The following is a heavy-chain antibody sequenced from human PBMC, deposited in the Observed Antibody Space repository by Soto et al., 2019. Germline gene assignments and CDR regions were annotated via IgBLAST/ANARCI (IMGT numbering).Heavy chain of an antibody. J-gene: IGHJ6*01. V-gene: IGHV1-69*01. Sequence: QVQLVQSGAEVKKPGSSVKVSCKASGGTFSSYAISWVRQAPGQGLEWMGGIIPIFGTANYAQKFQGRVRMTAAEATSTVYMELRSGRAEDTAVYYCGRDGGMAVAGRGGGTYYYYGMDVWGQGTTVTVSS. D-gene: IGHD6-19*01. CDR1: GGTFSSYA. CDR3: GRDGGMAVAGRGGGTYYYYGMDV. CDR2: IIPIFGTA.